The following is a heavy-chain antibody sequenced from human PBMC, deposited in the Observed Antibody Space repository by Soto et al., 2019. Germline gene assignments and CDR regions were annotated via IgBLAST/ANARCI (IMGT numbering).Heavy chain of an antibody. Sequence: NPSETLSLTCTVSGGSISSYYWSWIRQPPGKGLEWIGYIYYSGSTNYNPSLKSRVTISVDTSKNQFSLKLSSVTAADTAVYYCARVYSGYAWGYYYYYMDVWGKGTTVTVSS. CDR3: ARVYSGYAWGYYYYYMDV. V-gene: IGHV4-59*01. D-gene: IGHD5-12*01. CDR1: GGSISSYY. CDR2: IYYSGST. J-gene: IGHJ6*03.